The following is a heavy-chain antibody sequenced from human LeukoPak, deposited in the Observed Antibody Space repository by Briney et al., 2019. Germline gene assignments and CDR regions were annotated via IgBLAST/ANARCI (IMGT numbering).Heavy chain of an antibody. J-gene: IGHJ3*02. CDR3: ARVLYSSSWYAFDI. Sequence: SGPALVKPTQTLTLTCTFSGFSLSTSGMRVSWIRQPPGKALEWLARIDGDDAKFYSTSLKTRLTISKDTSKNQVVLTMTNMDPVDTATYYCARVLYSSSWYAFDIWGQGTMVTVSS. V-gene: IGHV2-70*04. D-gene: IGHD6-13*01. CDR1: GFSLSTSGMR. CDR2: IDGDDAK.